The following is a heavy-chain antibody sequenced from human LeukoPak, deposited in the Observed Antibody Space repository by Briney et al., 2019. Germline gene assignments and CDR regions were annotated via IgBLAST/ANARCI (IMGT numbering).Heavy chain of an antibody. Sequence: SETLSLTCTVSGGSISSYYWSWIRQPPGKGLEWVGYIYYSGSTNYNPSLKSGVTISVDTYKKKFSLKLSSVTAADTAVYYCARVYSSSLYYYYYYMDVWGKGTTVTVSS. V-gene: IGHV4-59*01. CDR2: IYYSGST. CDR3: ARVYSSSLYYYYYYMDV. D-gene: IGHD6-6*01. CDR1: GGSISSYY. J-gene: IGHJ6*03.